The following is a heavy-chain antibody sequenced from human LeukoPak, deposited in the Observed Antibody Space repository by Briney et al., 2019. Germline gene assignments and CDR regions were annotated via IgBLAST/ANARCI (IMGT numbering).Heavy chain of an antibody. Sequence: GGSLRLSCAASGVTFSSYVMSWVRQAPGKGPEWVSGISESGGGTYYADSVKGRFAISRDNSKNTLDLQMNSLRAEDTAVYYCLREGPRGLAFDIWGQGTKVTVSS. CDR3: LREGPRGLAFDI. J-gene: IGHJ3*02. CDR2: ISESGGGT. CDR1: GVTFSSYV. V-gene: IGHV3-23*01.